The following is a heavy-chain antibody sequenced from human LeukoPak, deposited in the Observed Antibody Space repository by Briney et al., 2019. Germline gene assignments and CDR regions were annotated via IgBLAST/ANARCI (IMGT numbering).Heavy chain of an antibody. V-gene: IGHV3-21*01. D-gene: IGHD3-10*02. CDR2: ISSSSSYI. CDR3: AELGITMIGGG. J-gene: IGHJ6*04. CDR1: GFTFSSYS. Sequence: GGSLRLSCAASGFTFSSYSMNWVRQAPGKGLEWVSSISSSSSYIYYADSVKGRFTISRDNAKNSLYLQMNSLRAEDTAVDYCAELGITMIGGGWGKGTTVTISS.